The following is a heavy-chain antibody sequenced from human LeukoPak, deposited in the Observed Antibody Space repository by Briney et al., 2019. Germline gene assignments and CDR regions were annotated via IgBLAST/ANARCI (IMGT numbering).Heavy chain of an antibody. V-gene: IGHV3-48*02. CDR2: ISSSGGTT. J-gene: IGHJ3*02. CDR1: GFTVRTNF. Sequence: GGSLRLSCVASGFTVRTNFMSWVRHAPGKGLEWVSFISSSGGTTYYADSVKGRFTISRDNAKNTLYLQMNSLRDEDTAVYYCARDLIAATGDAFDIWGRGTMVTVSS. D-gene: IGHD6-13*01. CDR3: ARDLIAATGDAFDI.